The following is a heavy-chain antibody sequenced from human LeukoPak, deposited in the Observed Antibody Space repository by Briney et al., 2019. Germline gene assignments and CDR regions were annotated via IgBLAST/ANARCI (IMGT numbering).Heavy chain of an antibody. Sequence: GGSLRLSCAASGFTFSRHWMGWVRQAPGKGPEWVASIKQDGSQYYVDSVMGGFIISRDNAKNSLYLLMNSLRDEDTAVYSCARGPDYGDRLDFFDYWGQGTLVTVSS. J-gene: IGHJ4*02. CDR3: ARGPDYGDRLDFFDY. CDR2: IKQDGSQ. CDR1: GFTFSRHW. V-gene: IGHV3-7*01. D-gene: IGHD4-17*01.